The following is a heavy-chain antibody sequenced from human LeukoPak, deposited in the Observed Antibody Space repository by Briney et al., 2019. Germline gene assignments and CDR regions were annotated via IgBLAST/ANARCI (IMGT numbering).Heavy chain of an antibody. CDR1: GFTLRSYT. V-gene: IGHV3-48*01. CDR3: ARERAGMEFYYYGMDV. Sequence: GGSLRLSCAASGFTLRSYTMNWVRQAPGKGLEWVSYISSSSSTIYYADSVKGRFTISRDNSKNTLYLQMNSLRAEDTAVYYCARERAGMEFYYYGMDVWGQGTTVTVSS. CDR2: ISSSSSTI. D-gene: IGHD6-19*01. J-gene: IGHJ6*02.